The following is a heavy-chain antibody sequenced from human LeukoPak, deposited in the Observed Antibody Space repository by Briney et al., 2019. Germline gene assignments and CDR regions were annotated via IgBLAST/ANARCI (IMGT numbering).Heavy chain of an antibody. J-gene: IGHJ4*02. D-gene: IGHD6-19*01. CDR1: GYSISGAYY. CDR3: ATNNSNGFDF. Sequence: SETLSLTCTVSGYSISGAYYWGWIRQPPGKGLEWIGTIFQSVSTYYNPSLKSRVTTSVDTSKNQFSLKLSSVTAADTAVYYCATNNSNGFDFWSQGTLVTVSS. V-gene: IGHV4-38-2*02. CDR2: IFQSVST.